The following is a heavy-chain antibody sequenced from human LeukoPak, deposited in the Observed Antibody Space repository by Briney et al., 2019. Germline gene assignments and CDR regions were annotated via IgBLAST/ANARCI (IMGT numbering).Heavy chain of an antibody. Sequence: SETLSLTCAVSDYSISSAYYWGWIRQPPGKGLEWIGSIYHSGSTDYNPSLKSRVTLSVDTSKQQFPPKLRSVAAPDTAVYYCARDQAYCGGDCYFGFWGQGTLVTVSS. J-gene: IGHJ4*02. CDR1: DYSISSAYY. CDR2: IYHSGST. CDR3: ARDQAYCGGDCYFGF. D-gene: IGHD2-21*02. V-gene: IGHV4-38-2*02.